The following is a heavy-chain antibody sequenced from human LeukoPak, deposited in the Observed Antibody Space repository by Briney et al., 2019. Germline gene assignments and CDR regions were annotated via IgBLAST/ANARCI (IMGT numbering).Heavy chain of an antibody. CDR3: RAGGFTAMVIYATDPFDY. V-gene: IGHV3-48*03. J-gene: IGHJ4*02. D-gene: IGHD5-18*01. CDR1: GFTFSSYE. CDR2: ISSSGSII. Sequence: GGSLRLSCAASGFTFSSYEMNWVRQTPGKGLEWVSYISSSGSIIYYADSVKGRFTISRDNAKNSLYLQMNSLRAEDTAVYYCRAGGFTAMVIYATDPFDYWGQGTLVTVSS.